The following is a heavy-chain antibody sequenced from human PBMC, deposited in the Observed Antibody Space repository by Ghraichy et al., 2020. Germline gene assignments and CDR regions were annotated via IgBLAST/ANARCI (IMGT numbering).Heavy chain of an antibody. CDR3: ARDQSREKYGSTWFGGFLDF. J-gene: IGHJ4*01. V-gene: IGHV4-4*07. D-gene: IGHD3-10*01. CDR1: GGFTSSHY. Sequence: SETLSLTCAVSGGFTSSHYWTWIRQPAGKGLEWIGRITTRGYTNYNPSLKSRVTMSADTSENQFSLKLTSVTAAYTAVYYCARDQSREKYGSTWFGGFLDFWVQGILVTVSS. CDR2: ITTRGYT.